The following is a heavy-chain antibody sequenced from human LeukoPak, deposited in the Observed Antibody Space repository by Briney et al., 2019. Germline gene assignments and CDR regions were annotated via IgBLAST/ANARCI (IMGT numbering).Heavy chain of an antibody. CDR3: AKDFFQLHPVTMFFDH. CDR2: IIPIFGTA. CDR1: GGTFSSYA. J-gene: IGHJ4*02. Sequence: ASVKVSCKASGGTFSSYAISWVRQAPGQGLEWMGRIIPIFGTANYAQKFQGRVTITTDESTSTAYMELSSLRSEDTAVYYCAKDFFQLHPVTMFFDHWGQGILTTVSS. V-gene: IGHV1-69*05. D-gene: IGHD3-10*02.